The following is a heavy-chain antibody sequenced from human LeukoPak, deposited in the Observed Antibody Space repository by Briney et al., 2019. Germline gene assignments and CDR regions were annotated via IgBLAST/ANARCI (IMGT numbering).Heavy chain of an antibody. D-gene: IGHD2-15*01. V-gene: IGHV3-30*03. CDR3: ATAKRYCRGGRCYFTYFDS. J-gene: IGHJ4*02. Sequence: TGGSLRLSCAASGFTFSSYGMHWVRQAPGKGLEWVAIISYDGSNKYYEDSVKGRFTISRDNSRDSLYLQMNSLRAEDMAVYYCATAKRYCRGGRCYFTYFDSWGRGTLVTVSS. CDR2: ISYDGSNK. CDR1: GFTFSSYG.